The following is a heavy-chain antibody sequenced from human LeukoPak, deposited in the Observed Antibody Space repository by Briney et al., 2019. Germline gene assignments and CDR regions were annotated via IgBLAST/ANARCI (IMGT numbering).Heavy chain of an antibody. D-gene: IGHD3-3*01. CDR2: ISSSGSTI. J-gene: IGHJ6*03. CDR1: GFTFSDYY. CDR3: ARMISRYGFWSGYSYYYYYMDV. V-gene: IGHV3-11*01. Sequence: GGSLRLSCAASGFTFSDYYMSWIRQAPGKGLEWVSYISSSGSTIYYADSVKGRFTISRDNAKNSLYLQMNSLRAEDTAVYYCARMISRYGFWSGYSYYYYYMDVWGKGTTVTVSS.